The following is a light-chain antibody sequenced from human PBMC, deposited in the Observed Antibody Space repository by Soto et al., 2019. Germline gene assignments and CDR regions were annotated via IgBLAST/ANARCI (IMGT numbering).Light chain of an antibody. J-gene: IGKJ5*01. V-gene: IGKV1-5*01. Sequence: DIQMKQSPSTLSASVGDRVTITCRASQSIRSLLAWYQQKPGKAPKVLIYDASSLGSGVPSRFSGSGSGTEFTLTISSLQPDDFATYFCQQYQTYSPFGQGARLEIK. CDR1: QSIRSL. CDR2: DAS. CDR3: QQYQTYSP.